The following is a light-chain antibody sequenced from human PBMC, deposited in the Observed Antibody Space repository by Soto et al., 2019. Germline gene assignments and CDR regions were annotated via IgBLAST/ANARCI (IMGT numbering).Light chain of an antibody. J-gene: IGKJ4*01. Sequence: EIVLTQSPGTLSLSPGDRATLSCRASQSISNNYLAWYQQKPGQAPRLLLYGASSRAIGIPDRFSGSGSGTDFTLTISRLEPEDFAVYYCQQHDTSPPLTFGGGTKVEIK. V-gene: IGKV3-20*01. CDR3: QQHDTSPPLT. CDR1: QSISNNY. CDR2: GAS.